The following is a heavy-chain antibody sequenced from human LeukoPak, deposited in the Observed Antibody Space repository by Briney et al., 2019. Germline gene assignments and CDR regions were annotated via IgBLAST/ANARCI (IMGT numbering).Heavy chain of an antibody. D-gene: IGHD3-22*01. CDR1: VNLLKNYG. CDR3: AKRGVVIRVILVGFHKEAYYFDS. J-gene: IGHJ4*02. V-gene: IGHV3-23*01. Sequence: GGSLRLFCTVSVNLLKNYGMIGARGATGKGLECVAGFCDRGRSTNYADSVKGRFTISRDNPTNTLYLQMNSLRAEDTAVYFCAKRGVVIRVILVGFHKEAYYFDSWGQGALVAVSS. CDR2: FCDRGRST.